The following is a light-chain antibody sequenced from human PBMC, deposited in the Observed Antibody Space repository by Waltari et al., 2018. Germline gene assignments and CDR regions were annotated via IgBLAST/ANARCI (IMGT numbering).Light chain of an antibody. J-gene: IGLJ2*01. CDR2: DVT. Sequence: QSALTQPASVSGSPGQSITISCTGTNSDIGYYNYVSWYQQYPGKAPKPMIFDVTRWPSGLSHRFSGATSSTTASLTISGLQAEDEADYFCAAYTSTNTVIFGGGTKVTVL. CDR1: NSDIGYYNY. CDR3: AAYTSTNTVI. V-gene: IGLV2-14*01.